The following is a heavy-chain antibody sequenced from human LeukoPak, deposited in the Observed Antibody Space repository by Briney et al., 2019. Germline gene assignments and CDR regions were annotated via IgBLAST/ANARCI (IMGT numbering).Heavy chain of an antibody. Sequence: ASVKVSCKTSGYTFTGYALNWVRQAPGQGLEWMGWIDTNTGTPTYAQGFRGRFVFSLDTSVSTAYLQISILKAEDTAVYYCGRPVGCRSTNCPLDHWGQGTLVTVSS. J-gene: IGHJ4*02. D-gene: IGHD2-2*01. V-gene: IGHV7-4-1*02. CDR3: GRPVGCRSTNCPLDH. CDR1: GYTFTGYA. CDR2: IDTNTGTP.